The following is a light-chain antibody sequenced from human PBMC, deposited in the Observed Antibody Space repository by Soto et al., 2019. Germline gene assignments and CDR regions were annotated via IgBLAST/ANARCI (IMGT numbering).Light chain of an antibody. CDR2: LNSDGSH. CDR1: SGHSSYA. J-gene: IGLJ3*02. CDR3: QTWSAGIQV. Sequence: QLVLTQSPSASASLGASVKLTCTLSSGHSSYAIAWHQQQPEKGPRYLMKLNSDGSHSKGDGIPDRFSGSSSGAERYLTISSLQSEDEADYYCQTWSAGIQVSGGGTKLTVL. V-gene: IGLV4-69*01.